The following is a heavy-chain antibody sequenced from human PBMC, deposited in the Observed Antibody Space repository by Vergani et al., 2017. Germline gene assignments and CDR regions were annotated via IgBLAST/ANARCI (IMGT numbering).Heavy chain of an antibody. D-gene: IGHD2-21*02. CDR3: AKHIVVVTAIHSFDY. CDR2: ISGSGGST. V-gene: IGHV3-23*01. Sequence: EVQLLESGGGLVQPGGSLRLSCAASGFTFSSYAMSWVRQAPGKGLEWVSAISGSGGSTYYADSVKGRFTISRDNSKNTLYLQMNSLRAEETAVYYCAKHIVVVTAIHSFDYWGQGTLVTVSS. J-gene: IGHJ4*02. CDR1: GFTFSSYA.